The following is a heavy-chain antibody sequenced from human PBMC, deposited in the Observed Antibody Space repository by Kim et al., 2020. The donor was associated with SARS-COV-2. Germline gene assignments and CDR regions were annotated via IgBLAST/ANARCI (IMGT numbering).Heavy chain of an antibody. V-gene: IGHV4-39*01. CDR1: GGSISSSSYY. CDR2: IYYSGST. CDR3: ARHVSSSGWMGVYFDY. J-gene: IGHJ4*02. Sequence: SETLSLTCTVSGGSISSSSYYWGWIRQPPGKGLEWIGSIYYSGSTYYNPSLKSRVTISVDTSKNQFSLKLSSVTAADTAVYYCARHVSSSGWMGVYFDYWGQGTLVTVSS. D-gene: IGHD6-19*01.